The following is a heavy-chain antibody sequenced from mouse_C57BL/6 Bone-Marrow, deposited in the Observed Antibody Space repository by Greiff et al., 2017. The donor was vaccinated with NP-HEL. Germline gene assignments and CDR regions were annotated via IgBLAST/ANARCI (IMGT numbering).Heavy chain of an antibody. V-gene: IGHV1-69*01. J-gene: IGHJ1*03. CDR3: ARLHYGSSPNWYFDV. Sequence: QVQLQQPGAELVMPGASVKLSCKASGYTFTSYWMHWVKQRPGQGLEWIGEIDPSDSYTNYNQKFKGKSTLTVDKSSSTAYMQLSSLTSEDSAVYYCARLHYGSSPNWYFDVWGTGTTVTVSS. D-gene: IGHD1-1*01. CDR1: GYTFTSYW. CDR2: IDPSDSYT.